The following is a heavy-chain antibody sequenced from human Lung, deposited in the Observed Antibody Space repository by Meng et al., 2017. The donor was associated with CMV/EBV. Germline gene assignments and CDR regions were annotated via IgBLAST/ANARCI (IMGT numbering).Heavy chain of an antibody. Sequence: SETLSLXCTVSGGSSSSSSYYWGWIRQSPRKGLEWIGNIYYSGTTYYNPSLKSRVTISVDTSKNQFSLKLSSVTAADTAVYYCVGGRGSSWYQADYFDYXGQGXLVTVSS. CDR3: VGGRGSSWYQADYFDY. V-gene: IGHV4-39*07. D-gene: IGHD6-13*01. CDR1: GGSSSSSSYY. J-gene: IGHJ4*02. CDR2: IYYSGTT.